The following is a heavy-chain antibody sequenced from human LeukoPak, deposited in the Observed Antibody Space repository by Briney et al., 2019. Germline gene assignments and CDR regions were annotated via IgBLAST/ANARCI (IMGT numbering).Heavy chain of an antibody. CDR3: ARVGSSGPTDY. CDR2: INHSGST. Sequence: PSETLSLTCAVYGGSFSGYYWSWIRQPPGKGLEWIGEINHSGSTNYNPSLKSRVTISVDTSKNQCSLKLSSVTAADTAVYYCARVGSSGPTDYWGQGTLVTVSS. V-gene: IGHV4-34*01. CDR1: GGSFSGYY. J-gene: IGHJ4*02. D-gene: IGHD3-22*01.